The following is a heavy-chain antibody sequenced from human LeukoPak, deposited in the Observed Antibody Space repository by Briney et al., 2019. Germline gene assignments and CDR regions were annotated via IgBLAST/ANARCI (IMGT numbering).Heavy chain of an antibody. Sequence: ASVKISCKASGYTFRGNYIHWLRQAPGQGLEWMGWIDANNGDTESAQKFQGRVTMSRDTSISTAYMDLSSLSPDDAAVYYCARDPSSVTLYFFDYWGQGTLVTVSS. CDR2: IDANNGDT. CDR3: ARDPSSVTLYFFDY. D-gene: IGHD4-11*01. J-gene: IGHJ4*02. CDR1: GYTFRGNY. V-gene: IGHV1-2*02.